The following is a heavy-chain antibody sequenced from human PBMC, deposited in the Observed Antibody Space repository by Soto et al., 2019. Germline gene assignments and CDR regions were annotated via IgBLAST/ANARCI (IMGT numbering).Heavy chain of an antibody. CDR1: GFTFSSGD. D-gene: IGHD3-16*02. V-gene: IGHV3-64*01. J-gene: IGHJ4*02. CDR3: ARDGLAFGGVIVRGGFDY. CDR2: ISSNGGST. Sequence: EVQLVESGGGLVQPGGSLRLSWATSGFTFSSGDMHWVRQAPGKGLEYVSAISSNGGSTYYANSVKGRFTISRDNSKNTLYLQMGSLRAEDMAVYSCARDGLAFGGVIVRGGFDYWGQGTLVTVSS.